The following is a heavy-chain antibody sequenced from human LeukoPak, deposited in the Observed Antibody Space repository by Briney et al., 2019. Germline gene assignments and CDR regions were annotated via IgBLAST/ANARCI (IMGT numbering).Heavy chain of an antibody. Sequence: PGGSLRLSCAASGFTFSSYEMNWVRQAPGKGLEWVSYISSSGSTIYYADSVKGRFTISRDNAKNSLYLQMNSLRTEDTAVYYCARATGIAARPPTYYYYYGMDVWGQGTTVTVSS. CDR1: GFTFSSYE. V-gene: IGHV3-48*03. CDR2: ISSSGSTI. CDR3: ARATGIAARPPTYYYYYGMDV. J-gene: IGHJ6*02. D-gene: IGHD6-6*01.